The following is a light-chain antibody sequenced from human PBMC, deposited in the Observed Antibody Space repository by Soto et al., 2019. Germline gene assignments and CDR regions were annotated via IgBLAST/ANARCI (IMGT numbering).Light chain of an antibody. J-gene: IGKJ1*01. V-gene: IGKV3-15*01. CDR2: GAS. CDR1: QSVSSN. CDR3: QQYNNWPSWT. Sequence: EIVITQSPATLSVSPGERVTLSCRASQSVSSNLAWYQQKPGQAPRLIIYGASTRANGIPARFSGSGSGTEFTLTISSLQSEDFAVYYCQQYNNWPSWTFGQGTKVDI.